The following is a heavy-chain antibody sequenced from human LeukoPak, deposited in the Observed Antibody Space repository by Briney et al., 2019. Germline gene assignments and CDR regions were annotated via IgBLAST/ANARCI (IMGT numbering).Heavy chain of an antibody. CDR3: ARDDDYVWGSYRYGPGAFDI. CDR2: IYTSGST. CDR1: GGSISSYY. J-gene: IGHJ3*02. D-gene: IGHD3-16*02. Sequence: SETLSLTCTVSGGSISSYYWSWIRQPAGKGLEWTGRIYTSGSTNYNPSLKSRVTMSVDTSKNQFSLKLSSVTAADTAVYYCARDDDYVWGSYRYGPGAFDIWGQGTMVTVSS. V-gene: IGHV4-4*07.